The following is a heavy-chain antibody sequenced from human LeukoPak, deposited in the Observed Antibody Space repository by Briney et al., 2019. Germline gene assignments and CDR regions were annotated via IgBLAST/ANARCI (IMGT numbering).Heavy chain of an antibody. Sequence: PGGSLRLSCAASGFTFNTYTMNWVRQAPGKGLEWVSYISGSSGIIDYADSVRGRFTISRDNAKNSLYLQMISLRAEDTAVYYCAKDLLPPFDYWGQGTLVTVSS. J-gene: IGHJ4*02. D-gene: IGHD3-22*01. V-gene: IGHV3-48*01. CDR2: ISGSSGII. CDR1: GFTFNTYT. CDR3: AKDLLPPFDY.